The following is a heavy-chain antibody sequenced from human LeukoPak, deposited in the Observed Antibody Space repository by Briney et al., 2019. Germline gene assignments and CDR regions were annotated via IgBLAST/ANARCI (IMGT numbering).Heavy chain of an antibody. CDR3: AKGSYYDSSGSFYFDY. D-gene: IGHD3-22*01. Sequence: GGSLRLSCAASRFTFNSYAMSWVRQAPGKGLEWVSGISGSGDNTYYADSVKGRFTISRDNSKNTLYVQVNSLGTEDTAAYYCAKGSYYDSSGSFYFDYWGQGTLVTVSS. J-gene: IGHJ4*02. CDR2: ISGSGDNT. V-gene: IGHV3-23*01. CDR1: RFTFNSYA.